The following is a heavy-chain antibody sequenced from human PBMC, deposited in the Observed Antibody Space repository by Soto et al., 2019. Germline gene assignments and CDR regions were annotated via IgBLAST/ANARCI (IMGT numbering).Heavy chain of an antibody. D-gene: IGHD4-4*01. J-gene: IGHJ4*02. V-gene: IGHV4-30-4*01. Sequence: SETLSLTCTVSGGSISSGSYYWSWIRQPPGKGLEWIGYIYYSGSTYYSPSLKSRVTISVDTSMKQFSLKLNSVTAADTAVYYCARDYSNYMGLDYWGRGTLVTVSS. CDR3: ARDYSNYMGLDY. CDR1: GGSISSGSYY. CDR2: IYYSGST.